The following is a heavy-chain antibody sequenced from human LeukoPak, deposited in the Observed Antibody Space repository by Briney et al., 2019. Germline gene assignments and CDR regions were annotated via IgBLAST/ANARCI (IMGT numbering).Heavy chain of an antibody. CDR3: ARAGGAASAVTTRTFDY. D-gene: IGHD4-17*01. J-gene: IGHJ4*02. Sequence: ASVTVSCKASGYTFTSYGITWVRQAPGQGLEWMGWISAYNGNTNYAQKLQGRVTMTTDTSTSTAYMELRSLRSDDTAVYYCARAGGAASAVTTRTFDYWGQGTLVTVSS. V-gene: IGHV1-18*01. CDR2: ISAYNGNT. CDR1: GYTFTSYG.